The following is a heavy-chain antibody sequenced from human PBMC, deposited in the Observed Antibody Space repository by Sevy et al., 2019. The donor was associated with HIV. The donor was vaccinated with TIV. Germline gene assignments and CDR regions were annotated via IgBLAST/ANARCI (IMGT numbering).Heavy chain of an antibody. CDR3: AKDRWGIAAAGTGVFDY. CDR2: INPNSGGT. D-gene: IGHD6-13*01. CDR1: GYTFTGYY. Sequence: ASVKVSCKASGYTFTGYYMHWVRQAPGQGLEWMGWINPNSGGTDYAQKFQGRVTMTRDTSISIAYMELGRLGSDDTAVYFCAKDRWGIAAAGTGVFDYWGQGALVTVSS. J-gene: IGHJ4*02. V-gene: IGHV1-2*02.